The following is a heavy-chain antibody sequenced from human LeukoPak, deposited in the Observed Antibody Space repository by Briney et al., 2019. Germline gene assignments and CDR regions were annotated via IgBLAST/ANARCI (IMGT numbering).Heavy chain of an antibody. CDR1: SGSISGSYSY. Sequence: PSETLSLTCTVSSGSISGSYSYWSWLRQHPGKGLEWIGSVYYSGKTFYSPSLESRLTISVEASKNQFSLKLSSVTDVDAALYYCATGGEKGRFDYWGQGALVPVSS. J-gene: IGHJ4*02. CDR3: ATGGEKGRFDY. CDR2: VYYSGKT. V-gene: IGHV4-31*03.